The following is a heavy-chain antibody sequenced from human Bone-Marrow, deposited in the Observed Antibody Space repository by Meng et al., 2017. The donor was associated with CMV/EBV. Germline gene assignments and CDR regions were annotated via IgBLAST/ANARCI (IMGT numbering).Heavy chain of an antibody. CDR3: VRGGAFTIMDYFDS. Sequence: GGSLRLSCAASGFTFSSYSMFWVRQAPGKGLEWVAVISHDGSTKYYADSVKGRFTISRDNSKKTVYLEMNGLRAEDTAVYYWVRGGAFTIMDYFDSWGQGPLVTVYS. D-gene: IGHD2-8*01. CDR1: GFTFSSYS. J-gene: IGHJ4*02. V-gene: IGHV3-30*03. CDR2: ISHDGSTK.